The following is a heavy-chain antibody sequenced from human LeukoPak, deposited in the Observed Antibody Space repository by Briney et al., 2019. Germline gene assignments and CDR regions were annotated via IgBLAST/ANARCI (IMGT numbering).Heavy chain of an antibody. CDR2: ISSSSSYI. V-gene: IGHV3-21*01. D-gene: IGHD1-26*01. CDR1: GFTFSSYS. CDR3: ARDTLVGATSAY. Sequence: GGSLRPSCAASGFTFSSYSMNWVRQAPGKGLEWVSSISSSSSYIYYADSVKGRFTISRDNAKNSLYLQMNSLRAEDTAVYYCARDTLVGATSAYWGQGTLVTVSS. J-gene: IGHJ4*02.